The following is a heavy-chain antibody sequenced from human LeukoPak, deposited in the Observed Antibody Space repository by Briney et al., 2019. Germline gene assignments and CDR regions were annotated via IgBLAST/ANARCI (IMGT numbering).Heavy chain of an antibody. CDR2: ISSSSSYI. CDR3: AKRGYCSGGSCYSASQH. CDR1: GFTFSSYS. Sequence: SGGSLRLSCAASGFTFSSYSMNWVRQAPGKGLEWVSSISSSSSYIYYADSVKGRFTISRDNAKNSLYLQMNSLRAEDTAVNYCAKRGYCSGGSCYSASQHWGQGTLVTVSS. J-gene: IGHJ1*01. D-gene: IGHD2-15*01. V-gene: IGHV3-21*01.